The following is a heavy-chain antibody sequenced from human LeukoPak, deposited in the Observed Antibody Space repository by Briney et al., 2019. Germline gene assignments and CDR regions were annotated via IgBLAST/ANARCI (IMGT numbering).Heavy chain of an antibody. Sequence: SETLSLTCTVSGGSISSYYWSRIRQPPGKGLEWIGYIYYSGSTNYNPSLKSRVTISLDTSKSQFSLKLTSVTAADTAVYYCARSGGYSSPQNYWGQGTLVTVSS. CDR1: GGSISSYY. D-gene: IGHD6-19*01. CDR3: ARSGGYSSPQNY. J-gene: IGHJ4*02. V-gene: IGHV4-59*01. CDR2: IYYSGST.